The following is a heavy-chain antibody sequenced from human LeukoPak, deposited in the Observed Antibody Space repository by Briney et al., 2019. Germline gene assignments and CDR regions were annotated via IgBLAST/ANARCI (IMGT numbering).Heavy chain of an antibody. V-gene: IGHV3-23*01. CDR1: EFTFSSYA. Sequence: PGGSLRLSCAVSEFTFSSYATTWVRQAPGKGLEWVSAISASGGSTYYADSVKGRFTISRDNSKNTLYLQMNSLRAEDTAVYCCAKAKTAGTSRYYYYGMDVWGQGTTVTVSS. D-gene: IGHD6-13*01. CDR3: AKAKTAGTSRYYYYGMDV. J-gene: IGHJ6*02. CDR2: ISASGGST.